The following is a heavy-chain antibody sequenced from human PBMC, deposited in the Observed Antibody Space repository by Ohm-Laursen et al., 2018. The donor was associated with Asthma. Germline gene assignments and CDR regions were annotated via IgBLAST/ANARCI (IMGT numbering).Heavy chain of an antibody. CDR2: ISWNSGSI. CDR3: AKDLSGSYNY. V-gene: IGHV3-9*01. CDR1: GFTFDDYA. J-gene: IGHJ4*02. Sequence: SLRLSCAASGFTFDDYAMHWVRQAPGKGLEWVSGISWNSGSIGYADSEKGRFTISRDNAKNSLYLQMNSLRAEDTALYYCAKDLSGSYNYWGQGTLVTVSS. D-gene: IGHD1-26*01.